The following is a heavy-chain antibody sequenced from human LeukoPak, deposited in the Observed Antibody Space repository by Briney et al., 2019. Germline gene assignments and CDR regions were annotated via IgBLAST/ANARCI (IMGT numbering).Heavy chain of an antibody. CDR3: ARHGGAAAAIDY. J-gene: IGHJ4*02. CDR1: GDSISGYS. V-gene: IGHV4-59*05. CDR2: IYYSGTT. Sequence: PSETLSLTCNVSGDSISGYSWNWIRQPPGKGLEWIGSIYYSGTTYYIPSLKSRITISVDTSKNQFSLKLNSVTAADTAVYYCARHGGAAAAIDYWGQGTLVTVSS. D-gene: IGHD6-13*01.